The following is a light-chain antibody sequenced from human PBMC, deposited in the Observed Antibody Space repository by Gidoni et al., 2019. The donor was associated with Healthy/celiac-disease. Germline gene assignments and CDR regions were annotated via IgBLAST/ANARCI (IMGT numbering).Light chain of an antibody. CDR1: SNNVGNQG. CDR2: RNN. CDR3: SAWDSSLSAWV. J-gene: IGLJ3*02. Sequence: HAGLTQPPSVSKGLSQTATLTCTWNSNNVGNQGAAWLQQHQGHPPKLLSYRNNNRPSGISERLSASRSGNTAALTITGLQPEDEADYYCSAWDSSLSAWVFGGGTKLTVL. V-gene: IGLV10-54*01.